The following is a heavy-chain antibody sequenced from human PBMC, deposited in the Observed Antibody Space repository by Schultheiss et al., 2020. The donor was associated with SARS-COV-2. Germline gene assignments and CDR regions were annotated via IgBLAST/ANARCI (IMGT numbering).Heavy chain of an antibody. Sequence: GESLKISCAASGFTFSSYGMHWVRQAPGKGLEWVAVIWYDGSNKYYADSVKGRFTISRDNSKNTLYLQMNSLRAEDTAVYYCARDRDNWNHVRPTAPDYWGQGTLVTVSS. D-gene: IGHD1-1*01. V-gene: IGHV3-33*01. CDR2: IWYDGSNK. CDR3: ARDRDNWNHVRPTAPDY. CDR1: GFTFSSYG. J-gene: IGHJ4*02.